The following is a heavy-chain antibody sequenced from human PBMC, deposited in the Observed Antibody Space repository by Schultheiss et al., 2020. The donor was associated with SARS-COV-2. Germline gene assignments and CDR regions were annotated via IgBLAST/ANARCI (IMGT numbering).Heavy chain of an antibody. CDR2: IYYSGNT. J-gene: IGHJ6*03. CDR1: GGSIGGYY. V-gene: IGHV4-59*01. CDR3: ARGAAGTDYYYYMDV. Sequence: SQTLSLTCTVSGGSIGGYYWSWIRQPPGKGLEWIGYIYYSGNTNYNPSLKSRVTISVDTSKNQFSLKLSSVTAADTAVYSCARGAAGTDYYYYMDVWGKGTTVTVSS. D-gene: IGHD6-13*01.